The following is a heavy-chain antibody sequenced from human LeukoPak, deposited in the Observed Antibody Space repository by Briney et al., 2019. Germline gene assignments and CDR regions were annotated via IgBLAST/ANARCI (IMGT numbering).Heavy chain of an antibody. CDR1: GGSISSDNFF. V-gene: IGHV4-61*01. J-gene: IGHJ4*02. D-gene: IGHD3-10*01. Sequence: SETLSLTCTVPGGSISSDNFFWSWIRQPPGKGLEWIGYIYYSGSTNYNPSLKSRVTISVDTSKNQFSLKLSSVTAADTAVYYCAKSIVVRGVILSYFDYWGQGTLVTVSS. CDR2: IYYSGST. CDR3: AKSIVVRGVILSYFDY.